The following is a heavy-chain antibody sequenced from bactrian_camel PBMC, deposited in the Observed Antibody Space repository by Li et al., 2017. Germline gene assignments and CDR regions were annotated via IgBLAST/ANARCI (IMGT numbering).Heavy chain of an antibody. J-gene: IGHJ6*01. CDR3: AAQGGRLHFSLLTCDQNDVAS. D-gene: IGHD2*01. CDR2: IDTGGNI. Sequence: VQLVESGGGSVQAGGSLRLFCEASGSDYSALAWFRQAPGKGREGVGCIDTGGNIRYADSVKGRFTISKDNAKNILYLQMSSLKSEDTAMYYCAAQGGRLHFSLLTCDQNDVASWGQGTQVTVS. CDR1: GSDYSA. V-gene: IGHV3S42*01.